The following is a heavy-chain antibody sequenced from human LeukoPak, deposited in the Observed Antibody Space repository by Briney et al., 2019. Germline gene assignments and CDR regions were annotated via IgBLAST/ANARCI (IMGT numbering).Heavy chain of an antibody. CDR3: ARRVGYSYGYFDY. J-gene: IGHJ4*02. V-gene: IGHV4-59*08. CDR1: GGSISSYY. CDR2: IYYSGST. Sequence: SETLSLTCTVSGGSISSYYWTWIRQPPGEGLEWIGYIYYSGSTNYNPSLKSRVTISVDTSKNQFSLKLSSVTAADTAVYYCARRVGYSYGYFDYWGQGTLVTVSS. D-gene: IGHD5-18*01.